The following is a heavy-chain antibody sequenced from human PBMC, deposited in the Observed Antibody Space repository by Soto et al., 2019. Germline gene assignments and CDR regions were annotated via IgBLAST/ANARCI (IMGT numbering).Heavy chain of an antibody. Sequence: SETLSLTCTVSGGSISSGDYYWSWIRQPPGKGLEWIGYIYYSGSTYYNPSLKSRVTISVDTSKNQFSLKLSSVTAADTAVYYCARTMVVTQNWFDPWGQGTLVTVSS. V-gene: IGHV4-30-4*01. CDR3: ARTMVVTQNWFDP. CDR2: IYYSGST. D-gene: IGHD2-21*02. J-gene: IGHJ5*02. CDR1: GGSISSGDYY.